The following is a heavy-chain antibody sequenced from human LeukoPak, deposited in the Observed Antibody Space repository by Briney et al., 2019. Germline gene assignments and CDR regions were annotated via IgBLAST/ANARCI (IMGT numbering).Heavy chain of an antibody. CDR1: GFSFDDYA. CDR3: ATATIFGVVLYY. V-gene: IGHV3-9*01. Sequence: GGSLRLSCAASGFSFDDYAMHWVRQVPGKGLEWVAGISWNSGSIAYADSVKGRFNISRDNAKNSLYLQMNSLRTEDTAVYYCATATIFGVVLYYWGQGTLVTVSS. CDR2: ISWNSGSI. D-gene: IGHD3-3*01. J-gene: IGHJ4*02.